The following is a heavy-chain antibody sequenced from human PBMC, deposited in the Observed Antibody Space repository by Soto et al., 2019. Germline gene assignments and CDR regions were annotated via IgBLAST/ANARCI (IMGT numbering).Heavy chain of an antibody. CDR3: ARAPRPEERGYSGYDLLPQPYYYYGMDV. Sequence: QVQLVQSGAEVKKPGSSVKVSCKASGGTFSSHAISWVRQAPGQGLEWMGGIITIFGTANYAQKFQGRVTITADESTSTAYMELSSLRSEDTAVYYCARAPRPEERGYSGYDLLPQPYYYYGMDVWGQGTTVTVSS. CDR2: IITIFGTA. J-gene: IGHJ6*02. V-gene: IGHV1-69*01. CDR1: GGTFSSHA. D-gene: IGHD5-12*01.